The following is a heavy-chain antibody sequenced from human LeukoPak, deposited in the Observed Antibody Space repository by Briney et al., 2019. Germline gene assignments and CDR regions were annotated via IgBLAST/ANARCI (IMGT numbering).Heavy chain of an antibody. CDR1: GGTFSSYA. CDR3: ARVTYYYDSRGYSDY. D-gene: IGHD3-22*01. Sequence: SVKVTCKASGGTFSSYAISWVRQAPGQGLEWMGRIIPIFGIANYAQKFQGRVTITADKSTSTAYMELSSLRSEDTAVYYCARVTYYYDSRGYSDYWGQGTLVTVSS. V-gene: IGHV1-69*04. J-gene: IGHJ4*02. CDR2: IIPIFGIA.